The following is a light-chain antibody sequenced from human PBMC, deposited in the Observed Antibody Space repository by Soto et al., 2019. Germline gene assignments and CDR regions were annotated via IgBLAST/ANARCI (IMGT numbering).Light chain of an antibody. CDR2: DAS. Sequence: DIQMTKSHCTLSSSLGDRVTITWRASQSLSTGLAWYQQKPGKAPKLLIYDASNLESGVPSRFTGGGSGTEFSLAISSMTHDDVATYYCQQYNYLWAFGQGTKVDI. CDR1: QSLSTG. V-gene: IGKV1-5*01. CDR3: QQYNYLWA. J-gene: IGKJ1*01.